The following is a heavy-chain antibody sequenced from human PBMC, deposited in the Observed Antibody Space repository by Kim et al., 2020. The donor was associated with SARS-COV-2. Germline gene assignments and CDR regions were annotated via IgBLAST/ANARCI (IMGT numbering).Heavy chain of an antibody. J-gene: IGHJ5*02. CDR1: GGSISSYY. CDR3: AREQSSSGPKNWFDP. D-gene: IGHD6-19*01. CDR2: IYYSGST. Sequence: SETLSLTCTVSGGSISSYYWSWIRQPPGKGLAWIGYIYYSGSTNYNPSLKSRVTISVDTSKNQFSLKLSSVTAADTAVYYCAREQSSSGPKNWFDPWGQGTLVTVSS. V-gene: IGHV4-59*01.